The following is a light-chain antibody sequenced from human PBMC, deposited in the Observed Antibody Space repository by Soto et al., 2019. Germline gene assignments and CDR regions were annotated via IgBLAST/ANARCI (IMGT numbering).Light chain of an antibody. J-gene: IGKJ3*01. V-gene: IGKV3-15*01. Sequence: EIVMTQSPATLSVSPGERATLSCRASQSVSSNLAWYQQKPGQAPRLLIYGASTRATGIPARFSGSGSGTEFTLTIRSLQSEDFAVYYCQQYNNWPPVITFGPGTKVHIK. CDR3: QQYNNWPPVIT. CDR2: GAS. CDR1: QSVSSN.